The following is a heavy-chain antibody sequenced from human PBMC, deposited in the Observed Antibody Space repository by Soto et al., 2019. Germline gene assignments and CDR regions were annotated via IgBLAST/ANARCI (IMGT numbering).Heavy chain of an antibody. Sequence: PGESLKISCKGSGYSFTSYWISWVRQMPGKGLEWMGRIDPSDSYTKYSPSFQGHVTISADKSISTAYLQWSSLKASDTAMYYCARRGGRGSSWSHYYYGMDVWGQGTTVTV. V-gene: IGHV5-10-1*01. CDR3: ARRGGRGSSWSHYYYGMDV. CDR1: GYSFTSYW. J-gene: IGHJ6*02. CDR2: IDPSDSYT. D-gene: IGHD6-13*01.